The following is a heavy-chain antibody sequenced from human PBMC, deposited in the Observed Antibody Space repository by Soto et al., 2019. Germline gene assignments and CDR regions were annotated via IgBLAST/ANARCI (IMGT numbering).Heavy chain of an antibody. D-gene: IGHD2-2*01. V-gene: IGHV1-8*01. CDR1: GYTFTSYD. Sequence: QVQLVQSGAEVKKPGASVKVSCKASGYTFTSYDINWVRQATGQGLEWMGWMNPNSGNTGYAQKFQGRVTMTMNTSISTAYMELSSLISEDTAVYYCARALYLGYCSSTSCYSDMDVWGKGTTVTVSS. J-gene: IGHJ6*03. CDR2: MNPNSGNT. CDR3: ARALYLGYCSSTSCYSDMDV.